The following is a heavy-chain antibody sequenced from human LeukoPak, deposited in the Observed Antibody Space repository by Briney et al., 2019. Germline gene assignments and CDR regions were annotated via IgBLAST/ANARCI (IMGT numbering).Heavy chain of an antibody. D-gene: IGHD1-14*01. CDR3: AKDYVSGTTDY. Sequence: GGSLRLSCVGSGFTFSNNAMNWVRQAPGKGLEWVSVITATGGSTSYADSAEGRFTISRDNSKNMVYLEMNSLRVDDTAVYYCAKDYVSGTTDYWGQGTLVTVSS. CDR2: ITATGGST. CDR1: GFTFSNNA. V-gene: IGHV3-23*01. J-gene: IGHJ4*02.